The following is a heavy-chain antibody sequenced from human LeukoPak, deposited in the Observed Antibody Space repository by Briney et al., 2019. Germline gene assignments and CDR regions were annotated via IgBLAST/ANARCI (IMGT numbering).Heavy chain of an antibody. J-gene: IGHJ4*02. CDR3: ANDGRSGYYGY. CDR2: ISGSGGST. V-gene: IGHV3-23*01. Sequence: GGSLGLSCAASGFTFSSYAMSWVRQAPGKGLEWVSAISGSGGSTYYADSVKGRFTISRDNSKNTLYLQMNSLRADDTAVYYCANDGRSGYYGYWGQGTLVTVSS. CDR1: GFTFSSYA. D-gene: IGHD3-3*01.